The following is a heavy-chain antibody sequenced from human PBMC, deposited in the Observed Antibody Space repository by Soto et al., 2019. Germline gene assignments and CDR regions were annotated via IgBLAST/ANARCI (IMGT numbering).Heavy chain of an antibody. CDR1: GGTFSSYA. Sequence: QVQLVQSGAEVKKPGSSVKVSCKASGGTFSSYAISWVRQAPGQGLEWMGGIIPIFGTANYAQKFQGRVTITADESTSTAYMQLSSLRSEDTAVYYCARTKRGYSYRHHFDYWGQGTLVTVSS. CDR2: IIPIFGTA. J-gene: IGHJ4*02. V-gene: IGHV1-69*01. D-gene: IGHD5-18*01. CDR3: ARTKRGYSYRHHFDY.